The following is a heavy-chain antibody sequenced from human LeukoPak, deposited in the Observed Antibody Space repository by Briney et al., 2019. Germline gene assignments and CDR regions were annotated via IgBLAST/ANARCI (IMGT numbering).Heavy chain of an antibody. Sequence: SGGSLRLSCAASGFTFSSYNMNWVRQAPGKGLEWVSSISFSSTYIYYADSVKGRFTISRDNAKNSLYLQMNSLRAEDTAVYYCARAHGATQARWYFDYWGQGTLVTVSS. CDR3: ARAHGATQARWYFDY. J-gene: IGHJ4*02. CDR2: ISFSSTYI. CDR1: GFTFSSYN. V-gene: IGHV3-21*01. D-gene: IGHD1-26*01.